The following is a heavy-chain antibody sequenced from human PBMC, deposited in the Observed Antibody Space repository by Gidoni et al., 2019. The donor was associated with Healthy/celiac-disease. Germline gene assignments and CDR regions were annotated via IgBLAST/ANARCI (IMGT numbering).Heavy chain of an antibody. D-gene: IGHD2-15*01. Sequence: EVQLVESGGGLVKPGGSLRLSCAATGFTFSSYSMNWVRQAPGKGLAWVSSISSSSSYIYYADSVKGRFTISRDNAKNSLYLQMNSLRAEDTAVYYCARVVCSGGSCYSDYWGQGTLVTVSS. V-gene: IGHV3-21*01. CDR1: GFTFSSYS. CDR3: ARVVCSGGSCYSDY. CDR2: ISSSSSYI. J-gene: IGHJ4*02.